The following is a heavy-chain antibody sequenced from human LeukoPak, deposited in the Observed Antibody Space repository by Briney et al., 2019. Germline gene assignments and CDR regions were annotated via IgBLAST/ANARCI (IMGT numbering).Heavy chain of an antibody. V-gene: IGHV3-21*01. CDR3: ARYYYDSSGYWVYAFDI. J-gene: IGHJ3*02. Sequence: GSLRLSCAASGFTFSSYSMNWVRQAPGKGLEWVSSISSSSSYIYYADSVKGRFTISRDNAKNSLYLQMNSLRAEDTAVYYCARYYYDSSGYWVYAFDIWGQGTMVTVSS. CDR2: ISSSSSYI. D-gene: IGHD3-22*01. CDR1: GFTFSSYS.